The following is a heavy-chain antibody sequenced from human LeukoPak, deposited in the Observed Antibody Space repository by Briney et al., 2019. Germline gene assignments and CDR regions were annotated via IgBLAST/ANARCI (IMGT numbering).Heavy chain of an antibody. Sequence: VESLKISCKGSGYSFTSYWIGWVRQMPGKCLEWMGIIYPGDSDTRYSPSFQGQVTIPADKSISTAYLQWSSLKASDTAMYYCATRGYYDSSGYLAYNWGQGTLVTVSS. CDR3: ATRGYYDSSGYLAYN. CDR2: IYPGDSDT. D-gene: IGHD3-22*01. V-gene: IGHV5-51*01. J-gene: IGHJ4*02. CDR1: GYSFTSYW.